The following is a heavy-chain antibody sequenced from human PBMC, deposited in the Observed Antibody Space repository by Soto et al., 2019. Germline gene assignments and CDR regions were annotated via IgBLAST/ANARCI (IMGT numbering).Heavy chain of an antibody. V-gene: IGHV4-34*01. CDR1: GGSFSGYY. J-gene: IGHJ4*02. Sequence: SETLSLTCAVYGGSFSGYYWSWIRQPPGKGLEWIGEINHSGSTNYNPSLKSRVTISVDTSKNQFSLKLSSVTAADTAVYYCARGDPAVPSYSDYEDRPSFDYWGQGTLVTVSS. D-gene: IGHD4-17*01. CDR2: INHSGST. CDR3: ARGDPAVPSYSDYEDRPSFDY.